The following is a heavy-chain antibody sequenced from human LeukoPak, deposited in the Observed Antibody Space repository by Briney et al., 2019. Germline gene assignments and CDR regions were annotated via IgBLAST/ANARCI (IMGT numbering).Heavy chain of an antibody. Sequence: GGSLRLSCAASGFTFSNAWMSWVRQAPGKGLEWVGRIKSKTDGGTTDYAAPVKGRFTISRDDSKNTLYLQMNSLKTEDTAVYYCTTDLAYCGGDCYDYWGQGTLVTVSS. CDR1: GFTFSNAW. CDR3: TTDLAYCGGDCYDY. D-gene: IGHD2-21*02. J-gene: IGHJ4*02. V-gene: IGHV3-15*01. CDR2: IKSKTDGGTT.